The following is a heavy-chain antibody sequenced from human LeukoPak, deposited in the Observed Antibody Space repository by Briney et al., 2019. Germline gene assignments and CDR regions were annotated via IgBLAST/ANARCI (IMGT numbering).Heavy chain of an antibody. CDR1: GFPYSRYD. CDR2: ISGSGGSS. J-gene: IGHJ3*02. V-gene: IGHV3-23*01. CDR3: TKHRGGWIDAFDI. Sequence: PGGPLRLSCAASGFPYSRYDMSWVRQATGKGLEWVTGISGSGGSSYSADSVKGRFTISRDNSKKTLYMQMNSMRAEDTAVYYCTKHRGGWIDAFDIWGQGTMVTVSS. D-gene: IGHD5-12*01.